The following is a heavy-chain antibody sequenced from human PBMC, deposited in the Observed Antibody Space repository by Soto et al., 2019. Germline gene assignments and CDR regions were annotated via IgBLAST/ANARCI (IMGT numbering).Heavy chain of an antibody. CDR3: ARGQYYDFWSGYYDAFDI. J-gene: IGHJ3*02. CDR1: GYSFTSYD. Sequence: VSVKVSCKASGYSFTSYDINWVRQATGQGLEWMGWMNPNSGNTGYAQKFQGRVTMTRNTSISTAYMELSSLRSEDTAVYYCARGQYYDFWSGYYDAFDIWGQGTMVTVSS. D-gene: IGHD3-3*01. V-gene: IGHV1-8*01. CDR2: MNPNSGNT.